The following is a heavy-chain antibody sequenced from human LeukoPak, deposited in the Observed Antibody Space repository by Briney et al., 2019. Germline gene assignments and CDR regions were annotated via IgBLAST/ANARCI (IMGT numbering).Heavy chain of an antibody. J-gene: IGHJ4*02. D-gene: IGHD3-22*01. CDR1: GFTFSSYG. CDR3: AKDITMIVVVSFDY. Sequence: GGSLRLSCAASGFTFSSYGMHWVRQAPGKGLEWVAFIRYDGSNKYYADSVKGRFTISRDNSKNTLYLQMNSLRAEDTAVYYCAKDITMIVVVSFDYWGQGTLVTVSS. V-gene: IGHV3-30*02. CDR2: IRYDGSNK.